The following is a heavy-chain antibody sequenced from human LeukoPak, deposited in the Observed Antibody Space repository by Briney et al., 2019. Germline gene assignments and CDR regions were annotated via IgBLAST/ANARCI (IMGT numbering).Heavy chain of an antibody. D-gene: IGHD3-22*01. CDR3: ARDPVDDSSGYYPFLDY. CDR2: IIPIFGTA. J-gene: IGHJ4*02. Sequence: ASVNVSCKASGGTFSSYAISWVRQAPGQGLEWMGGIIPIFGTANYAQKFQGRVTITADESTSTAYMELSSLRSEDTAVYYCARDPVDDSSGYYPFLDYWGQGTLVTVSS. CDR1: GGTFSSYA. V-gene: IGHV1-69*01.